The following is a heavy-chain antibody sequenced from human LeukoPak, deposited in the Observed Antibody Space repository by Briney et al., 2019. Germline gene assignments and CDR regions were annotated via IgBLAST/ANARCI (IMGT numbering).Heavy chain of an antibody. CDR3: GREAAASFWYYYYYMDV. Sequence: PAGGSLRLSCAASGFTFSIYSMNWVRQAPGKGLEWVSYISSTGSTIDYAESVKGRFTISRDNAKNSLYLQMNSLRAEDTAVYYCGREAAASFWYYYYYMDVWGKGTTVTVSS. V-gene: IGHV3-48*01. CDR1: GFTFSIYS. J-gene: IGHJ6*03. CDR2: ISSTGSTI. D-gene: IGHD6-13*01.